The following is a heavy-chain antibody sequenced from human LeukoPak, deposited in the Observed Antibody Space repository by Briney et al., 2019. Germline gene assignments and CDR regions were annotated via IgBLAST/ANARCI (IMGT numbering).Heavy chain of an antibody. CDR1: GFTFSSYS. D-gene: IGHD6-19*01. CDR2: ISSSSSYI. CDR3: ARDTIAVAGAPEYVQH. Sequence: GGSLRLSCAASGFTFSSYSMNWVRQAPGKGLEWVSSISSSSSYIYYADSVKGRFTISRDNAKNSLYLQMNSLRAEDTAVYYCARDTIAVAGAPEYVQHWGQGTLVTVSS. J-gene: IGHJ1*01. V-gene: IGHV3-21*01.